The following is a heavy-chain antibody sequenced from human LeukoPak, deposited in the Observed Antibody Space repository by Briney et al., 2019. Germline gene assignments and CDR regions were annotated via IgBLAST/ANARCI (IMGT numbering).Heavy chain of an antibody. J-gene: IGHJ4*02. V-gene: IGHV3-23*01. Sequence: GGSLRLSCAASGFTFSSYVMNWVRQAPGKGLEWVSVISGGGGSTYYADSVKGRFTISRDNSKNTLYLQMNSLRAEDTAVYYCAREAYYYGSGSYYDYWGQGTLVTVSS. CDR1: GFTFSSYV. CDR2: ISGGGGST. D-gene: IGHD3-10*01. CDR3: AREAYYYGSGSYYDY.